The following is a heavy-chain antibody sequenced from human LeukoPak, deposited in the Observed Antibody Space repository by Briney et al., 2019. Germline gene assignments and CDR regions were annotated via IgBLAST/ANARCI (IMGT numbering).Heavy chain of an antibody. CDR2: IYNVGST. CDR3: AREAYSSGWYGRPGFDY. V-gene: IGHV3-53*01. D-gene: IGHD6-19*01. CDR1: GFTVSSNY. Sequence: GGSLRLSCAASGFTVSSNYMSWVRQAPGKGLEWVSVIYNVGSTYYADSVKGRFTISRDNSKNTLYLHMNSLRAEDTAVYYCAREAYSSGWYGRPGFDYWGQGTLVTVSS. J-gene: IGHJ4*02.